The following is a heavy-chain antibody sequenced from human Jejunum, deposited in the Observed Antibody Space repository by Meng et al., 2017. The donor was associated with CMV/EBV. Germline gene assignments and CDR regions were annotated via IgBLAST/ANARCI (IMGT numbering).Heavy chain of an antibody. V-gene: IGHV1-2*02. J-gene: IGHJ4*02. D-gene: IGHD6-19*01. CDR2: IHANGGAT. CDR3: ARDGVSSVTDLDY. Sequence: IHANGGATGCAQKFQGRVSMTRDTSISTIYMELGGLRPDDTAVYYCARDGVSSVTDLDYWGQGTLVTVSS.